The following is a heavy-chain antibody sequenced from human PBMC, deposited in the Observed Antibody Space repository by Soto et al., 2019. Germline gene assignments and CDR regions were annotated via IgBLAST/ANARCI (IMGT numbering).Heavy chain of an antibody. V-gene: IGHV1-69*13. D-gene: IGHD3-10*01. CDR3: ARDWFRTAHYYYGMDV. J-gene: IGHJ6*02. CDR1: GGTFSRYG. Sequence: VKVSCKASGGTFSRYGISWVRQAPGQGLEWMGGIIPIFGTANYPQKFQGRVTITADESTSTAYMKLSSLRSEGTAVYYCARDWFRTAHYYYGMDVWGQGTTVTVSS. CDR2: IIPIFGTA.